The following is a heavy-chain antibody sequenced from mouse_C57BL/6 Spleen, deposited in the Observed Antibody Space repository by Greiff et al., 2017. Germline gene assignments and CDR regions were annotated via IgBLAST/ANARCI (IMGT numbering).Heavy chain of an antibody. CDR3: ANDSAGCRAMDY. CDR1: GYAFSSYW. Sequence: QVHVKQSGAELVKPGASVKISCKASGYAFSSYWMNWVKQRPGQGLEWIGQIYPGDGDTNYNGKFKGKATLTADKSSSTAYMQLSSLTSEDSAVYFCANDSAGCRAMDYWGQGTSVTVSS. V-gene: IGHV1-80*01. J-gene: IGHJ4*01. D-gene: IGHD3-2*02. CDR2: IYPGDGDT.